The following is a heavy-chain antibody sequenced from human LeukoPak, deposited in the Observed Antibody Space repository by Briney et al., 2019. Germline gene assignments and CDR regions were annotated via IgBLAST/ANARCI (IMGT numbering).Heavy chain of an antibody. Sequence: SETLSLTCAVYGGSFSGYYWSWIRQPPGKGLEWIGEINHSGSTNYNPSLKSRVTTSVDTSKNQFSLKLSSVTAADTAVYYCARGQTQLNYYYYMDVWGKGTTVTVSS. CDR1: GGSFSGYY. CDR2: INHSGST. J-gene: IGHJ6*03. CDR3: ARGQTQLNYYYYMDV. V-gene: IGHV4-34*01. D-gene: IGHD1-1*01.